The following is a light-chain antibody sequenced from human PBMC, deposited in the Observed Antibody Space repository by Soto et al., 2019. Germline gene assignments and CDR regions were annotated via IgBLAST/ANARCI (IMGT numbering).Light chain of an antibody. CDR1: SSDVGSYNR. V-gene: IGLV2-18*02. CDR3: SSYTTSSTYV. CDR2: DVS. J-gene: IGLJ1*01. Sequence: QLVLTQPPSVSGSPGQSVAISCTGTSSDVGSYNRVSWYQQPPGTAPKLMIFDVSNRPSGVPDRFSGSKSGNTASLTISGLQAEDEAYYYCSSYTTSSTYVFGTGTKLTVL.